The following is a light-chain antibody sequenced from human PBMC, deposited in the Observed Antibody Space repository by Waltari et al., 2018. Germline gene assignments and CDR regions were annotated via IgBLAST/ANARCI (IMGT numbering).Light chain of an antibody. Sequence: QSALTQPPPASGPPGQSVTISCTGPSSDDGGYNYVYWYRQQPGKAPKLMIYEVSERPSGVPDRFSGSKSGNTASLTVSVLQAEDEADYYCSSYAGSNNYVFGTGTKVTVL. CDR1: SSDDGGYNY. V-gene: IGLV2-8*01. CDR2: EVS. J-gene: IGLJ1*01. CDR3: SSYAGSNNYV.